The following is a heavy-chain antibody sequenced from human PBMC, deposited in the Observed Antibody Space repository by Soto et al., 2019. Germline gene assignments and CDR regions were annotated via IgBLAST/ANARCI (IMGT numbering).Heavy chain of an antibody. J-gene: IGHJ3*02. CDR1: GGSISSYY. D-gene: IGHD3-9*01. V-gene: IGHV4-59*01. Sequence: SETLSLTCTVSGGSISSYYWSWIRQPPGKGLEWIGYIYYSGSTNYNPSLKSRVTISVDTSKNQFSLKLSSVTAADTAVYYCARDYDILTGPAFDIWGQGTMVTVSS. CDR2: IYYSGST. CDR3: ARDYDILTGPAFDI.